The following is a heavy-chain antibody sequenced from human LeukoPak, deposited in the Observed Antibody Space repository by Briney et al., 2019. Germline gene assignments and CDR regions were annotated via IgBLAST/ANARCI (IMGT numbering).Heavy chain of an antibody. CDR1: GFTFSSYA. D-gene: IGHD3-10*01. CDR3: AKDHGKWITMVRGVYYYYGMDV. CDR2: ISGSGGST. V-gene: IGHV3-23*01. Sequence: GGSLRLSRAASGFTFSSYAMSWVRQAPGKGLEWVSAISGSGGSTYYADSVKGRFTISRDNSKNTLYLQMNSLRAEDTAVYYCAKDHGKWITMVRGVYYYYGMDVWGQGTTVTVSS. J-gene: IGHJ6*02.